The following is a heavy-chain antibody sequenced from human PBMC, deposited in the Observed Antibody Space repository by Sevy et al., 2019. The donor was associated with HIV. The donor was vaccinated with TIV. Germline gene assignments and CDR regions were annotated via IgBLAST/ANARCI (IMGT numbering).Heavy chain of an antibody. CDR1: GFTFSSYA. V-gene: IGHV3-23*01. CDR2: ISGSGGST. CDR3: AKSYSSSWYGDYYYYMDV. D-gene: IGHD6-13*01. Sequence: GALRLSCAASGFTFSSYAMSWVRQAPGKGLEWVSAISGSGGSTYYADSVKGRFTISRDNSKNTLYLQMNSLRAEDTAVYYCAKSYSSSWYGDYYYYMDVWGKGTTVTVSS. J-gene: IGHJ6*03.